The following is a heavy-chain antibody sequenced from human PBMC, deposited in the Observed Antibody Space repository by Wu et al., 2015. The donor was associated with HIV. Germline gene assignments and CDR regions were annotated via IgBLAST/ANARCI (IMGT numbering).Heavy chain of an antibody. D-gene: IGHD3-22*01. CDR3: ARAGYYDSSGYYVRGRYFDY. Sequence: QVQLVQSGAEVKKPGASVKVSCKASGYTFTGYYMHWVRQAPGQGLEWMGWINPNSGGTNYAQKFQGRVTMTRDTSISTAYMELSRLRSDDTAVYYCARAGYYDSSGYYVRGRYFDYVGPGNPGHRLL. V-gene: IGHV1-2*02. J-gene: IGHJ4*02. CDR1: GYTFTGYY. CDR2: INPNSGGT.